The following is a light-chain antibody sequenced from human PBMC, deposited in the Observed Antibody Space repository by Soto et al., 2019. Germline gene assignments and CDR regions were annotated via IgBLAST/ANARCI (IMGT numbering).Light chain of an antibody. CDR3: SSYTSSTFYV. CDR1: SSDVGGYNY. J-gene: IGLJ1*01. Sequence: SALTQPASVSGSPGQSITISCTGTSSDVGGYNYVSWYQQHPGKAPKLMIYEVSNRPSGVSNRFSGSKSGNTASLTISGLQAEDEADYYCSSYTSSTFYVFGTGIKVTVL. CDR2: EVS. V-gene: IGLV2-14*01.